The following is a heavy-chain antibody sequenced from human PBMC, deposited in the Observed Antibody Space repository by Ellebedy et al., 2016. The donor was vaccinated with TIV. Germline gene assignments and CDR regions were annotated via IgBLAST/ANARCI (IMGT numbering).Heavy chain of an antibody. D-gene: IGHD6-13*01. CDR3: ARVRRGSSGMDV. CDR1: GYTFSANY. Sequence: ASVKVSCKASGYTFSANYIHWVRQAPGQGLEWMGWINPDSGGTNFAQKFQGRVTMTRDTSVATAYMELRRLESDDTAVYYCARVRRGSSGMDVWGQGTAVTVSS. J-gene: IGHJ6*02. V-gene: IGHV1-2*02. CDR2: INPDSGGT.